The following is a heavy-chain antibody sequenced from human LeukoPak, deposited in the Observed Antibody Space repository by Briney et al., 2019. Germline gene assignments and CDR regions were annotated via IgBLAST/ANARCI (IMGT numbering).Heavy chain of an antibody. CDR1: GFTFDDYG. J-gene: IGHJ4*02. Sequence: GGSLRLSCAASGFTFDDYGMTWVRQAPGKGLEWVAFIRYDGSNKYYADSVKGRFTISRDNSKNTLYLQMNSLRAEDTAVYYCAKDGAQYSGYDYFDYWGQGTLVTVSS. CDR2: IRYDGSNK. D-gene: IGHD5-12*01. CDR3: AKDGAQYSGYDYFDY. V-gene: IGHV3-30*02.